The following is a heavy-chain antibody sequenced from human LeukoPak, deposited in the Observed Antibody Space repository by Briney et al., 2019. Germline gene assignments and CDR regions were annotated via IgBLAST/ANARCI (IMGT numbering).Heavy chain of an antibody. V-gene: IGHV3-7*01. CDR3: ARGRIAAAAHDY. Sequence: TGGSLRLSCLGSGFNFRYFWMSWVRQAPGKGLEWVANINHDGRETYYADSVKGRFIISRDNAKDSLYLQMNSLRAEDAAVYYCARGRIAAAAHDYWGQGTLVTVSS. CDR1: GFNFRYFW. CDR2: INHDGRET. J-gene: IGHJ4*02. D-gene: IGHD6-13*01.